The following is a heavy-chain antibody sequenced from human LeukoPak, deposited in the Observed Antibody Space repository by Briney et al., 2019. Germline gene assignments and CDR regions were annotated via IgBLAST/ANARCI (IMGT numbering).Heavy chain of an antibody. CDR2: ISSSSSYI. D-gene: IGHD2-15*01. CDR1: GFTFSSYS. CDR3: ARDGGYCSGGSCYNLDY. Sequence: AGGSLRHSCAASGFTFSSYSMNWVRQAPGKGLEWVSSISSSSSYIYYADSVKGRFTISRDNAKNSLYLQMNSLRAEDTAVYYCARDGGYCSGGSCYNLDYWGQGTLVTVSS. V-gene: IGHV3-21*01. J-gene: IGHJ4*02.